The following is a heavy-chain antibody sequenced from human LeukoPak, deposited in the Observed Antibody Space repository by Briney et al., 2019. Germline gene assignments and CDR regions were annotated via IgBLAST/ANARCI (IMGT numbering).Heavy chain of an antibody. CDR2: MYTRGTT. Sequence: PSETLSLTCTVSGGSISSYYWSWIRQPAGKGLEWIGRMYTRGTTNYNPSLKSRVTISVDTSNNQFSLKLSSVTAADTAVYYCARGGTPYYFDYWGQGTLVTVSS. D-gene: IGHD1-1*01. CDR3: ARGGTPYYFDY. V-gene: IGHV4-4*07. J-gene: IGHJ4*02. CDR1: GGSISSYY.